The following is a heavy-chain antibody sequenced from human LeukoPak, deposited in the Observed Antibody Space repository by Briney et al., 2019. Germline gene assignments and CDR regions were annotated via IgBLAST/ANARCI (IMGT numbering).Heavy chain of an antibody. V-gene: IGHV1-2*02. D-gene: IGHD1-26*01. CDR1: GYTLTAYY. CDR2: ISPNSSDT. J-gene: IGHJ6*02. Sequence: ASVKLSCKASGYTLTAYYIHWMRQAPGQGLEWMGWISPNSSDTDYAQKFQGRVTMTRDTPISTVYMALSSLRSDDTAMYYCARIISYGGSDGFDLWGQGTTVTVSS. CDR3: ARIISYGGSDGFDL.